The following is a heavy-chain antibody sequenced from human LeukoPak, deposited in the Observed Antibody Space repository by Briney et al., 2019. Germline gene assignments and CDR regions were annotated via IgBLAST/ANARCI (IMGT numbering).Heavy chain of an antibody. V-gene: IGHV4-59*08. CDR1: GGSISSYY. CDR3: ARHAATDYYSSGTYYNWFDP. Sequence: SETLSLTCTVSGGSISSYYWSWIRQPPGKGLEWIGYIYYSGSTNYNPSLKSRVTISVDTSKNQFSLKLSSVTAADTAVYYCARHAATDYYSSGTYYNWFDPWGQGTLVTVSS. CDR2: IYYSGST. J-gene: IGHJ5*02. D-gene: IGHD3-10*01.